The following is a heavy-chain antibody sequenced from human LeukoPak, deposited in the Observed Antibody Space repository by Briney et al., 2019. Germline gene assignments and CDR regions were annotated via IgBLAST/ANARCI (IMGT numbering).Heavy chain of an antibody. CDR2: IYHSGST. J-gene: IGHJ2*01. CDR3: ARARVTTSSRYFDL. Sequence: SQTLSLTCAVSGGSISSGGYSWSWIRQPPGKGLEWIGYIYHSGSTYYNPSLKSRVTISVDRSKNHFSLKLSSVTAADTAVYYCARARVTTSSRYFDLWGRGTLVTVSS. CDR1: GGSISSGGYS. V-gene: IGHV4-30-2*01. D-gene: IGHD4-17*01.